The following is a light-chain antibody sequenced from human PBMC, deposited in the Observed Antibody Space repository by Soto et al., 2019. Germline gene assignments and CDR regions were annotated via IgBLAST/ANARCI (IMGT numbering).Light chain of an antibody. J-gene: IGKJ1*01. CDR1: QSISNW. CDR2: DAS. Sequence: DIQMTQSPSTLSASVGDRVIVTCRASQSISNWLAWYQQKPGKAPKLLIYDASTLEGAVPSRFRGSGSGTEFTLTINNLQTDDFATYYCQHYNSFSLTFGPGAKVDIK. V-gene: IGKV1-5*01. CDR3: QHYNSFSLT.